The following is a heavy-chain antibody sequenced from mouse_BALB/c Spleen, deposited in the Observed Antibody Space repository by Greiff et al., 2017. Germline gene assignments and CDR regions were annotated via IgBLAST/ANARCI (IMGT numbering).Heavy chain of an antibody. CDR2: IDPENGDT. CDR1: GFNIKDYY. D-gene: IGHD1-1*01. Sequence: VQLKESGAELVRPGASVKLTCTASGFNIKDYYMHWVKQRPEQGLEWIGWIDPENGDTEYAPKFQGKATMTADTSSNTAYLQLSSLTSEDTAVYYCNGAGYYDVFDYWGQGTTLTVSS. CDR3: NGAGYYDVFDY. V-gene: IGHV14-4*02. J-gene: IGHJ2*01.